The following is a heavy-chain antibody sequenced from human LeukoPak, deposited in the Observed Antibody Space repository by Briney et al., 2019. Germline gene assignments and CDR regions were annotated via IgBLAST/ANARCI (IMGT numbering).Heavy chain of an antibody. D-gene: IGHD3-10*01. V-gene: IGHV4-59*08. J-gene: IGHJ4*02. CDR1: GGSISSYY. CDR2: IYYSGST. CDR3: ARRYPYGSGSYFFDY. Sequence: SETLSLTCTVSGGSISSYYWSWIRQPPGKGLEWIGYIYYSGSTNYNPSLKSRVTISVDTSKNQFSLKLSSVTAADMAVYYCARRYPYGSGSYFFDYWGQGTLVTVSS.